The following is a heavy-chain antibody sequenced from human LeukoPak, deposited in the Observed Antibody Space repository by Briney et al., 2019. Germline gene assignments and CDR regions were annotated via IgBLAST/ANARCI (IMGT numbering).Heavy chain of an antibody. CDR3: AREGLYDAFDI. V-gene: IGHV3-21*01. CDR2: ISSSSSYI. J-gene: IGHJ3*02. Sequence: GGSLRLSCAASGFTFSSYSVNWVRQAPGKGLEWVSSISSSSSYIYYADSVKGRFTISRDNAKNSLYLQMNSLRAEDTAVYYCAREGLYDAFDIWGQGTMVTVSS. CDR1: GFTFSSYS.